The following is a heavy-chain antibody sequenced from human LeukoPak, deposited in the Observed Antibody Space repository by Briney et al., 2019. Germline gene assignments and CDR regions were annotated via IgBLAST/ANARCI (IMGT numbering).Heavy chain of an antibody. D-gene: IGHD6-19*01. CDR2: IGSGGDT. CDR3: ARAVAGTDEIDS. CDR1: GFTFDDYA. Sequence: GGSLRLSCAGSGFTFDDYAMHWVRQATGRGLEWVSAIGSGGDTYYAGSVKGRFTISRESAKNSFYLQMNSLSAGDTAVYFCARAVAGTDEIDSWGQGTLVTVSS. J-gene: IGHJ4*02. V-gene: IGHV3-13*01.